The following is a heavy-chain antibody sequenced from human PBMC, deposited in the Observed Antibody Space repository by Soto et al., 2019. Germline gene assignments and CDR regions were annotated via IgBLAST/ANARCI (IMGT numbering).Heavy chain of an antibody. CDR2: IYHSGST. CDR3: DRVPDR. D-gene: IGHD2-2*01. V-gene: IGHV4-30-2*01. J-gene: IGHJ5*02. Sequence: SETLALTCAVFGFAISSGGDSWSWIQQPPGKGLEWLGYIYHSGSTYYNPSLKSRVTISVDRSKNQFSLKLSSVTAADTAVYYCDRVPDRWGQGTLVTVS. CDR1: GFAISSGGDS.